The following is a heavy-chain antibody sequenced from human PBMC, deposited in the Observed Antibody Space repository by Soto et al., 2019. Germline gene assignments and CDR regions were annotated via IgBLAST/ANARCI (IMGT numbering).Heavy chain of an antibody. CDR3: ARGNSSSWYYFDY. V-gene: IGHV4-31*11. CDR2: IYYSGST. CDR1: GGSISSDGYY. Sequence: PSGALSLTCAVSGGSISSDGYYWSWIRQHPGKGLEWIGYIYYSGSTYYNPSLKSRVTISVDTSKNQFSLKLSSVTAADTAVYYCARGNSSSWYYFDYWGQGTLVTVSS. J-gene: IGHJ4*02. D-gene: IGHD6-13*01.